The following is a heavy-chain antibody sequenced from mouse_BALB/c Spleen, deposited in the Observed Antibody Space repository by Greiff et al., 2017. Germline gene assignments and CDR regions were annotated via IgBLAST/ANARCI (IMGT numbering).Heavy chain of an antibody. CDR3: TRSGYYGSGFAY. V-gene: IGHV1-15*01. Sequence: QVQLQQSGAELVRPGASVTLSCKASGYTFTDYEMHWVKQTPVHGLEWIGAIDPETGGTAYNQKFKGKATLTADKSSSTAYMELRSLTSEDSAVYYCTRSGYYGSGFAYWGQGTLVTVSA. D-gene: IGHD1-1*01. J-gene: IGHJ3*01. CDR1: GYTFTDYE. CDR2: IDPETGGT.